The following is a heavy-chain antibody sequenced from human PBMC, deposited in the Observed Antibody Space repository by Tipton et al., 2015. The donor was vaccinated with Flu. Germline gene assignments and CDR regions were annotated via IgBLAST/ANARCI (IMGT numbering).Heavy chain of an antibody. Sequence: SLRLSCAASGFTFSSYWMSWVRQAPGKGLEWVANIKQDGSGKYYVDSVKGRFTISRDNAKNSLYLQMNSLRAEDTAVYYCARGFNYYGSGSPYYFDYWGQGTLVTVSS. V-gene: IGHV3-7*01. D-gene: IGHD3-10*01. CDR2: IKQDGSGK. J-gene: IGHJ4*02. CDR1: GFTFSSYW. CDR3: ARGFNYYGSGSPYYFDY.